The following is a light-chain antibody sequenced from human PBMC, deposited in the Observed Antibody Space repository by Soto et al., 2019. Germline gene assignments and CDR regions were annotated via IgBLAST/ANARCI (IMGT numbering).Light chain of an antibody. CDR3: KPYGGSPSIT. V-gene: IGKV3-20*01. Sequence: EIELTQSPGTLSLSPGERATLSCRASQSVSSSYLAWYQQKPGQAPRLLIYGASSRATGIPDRFSGGGSGTDFTLTISRLEPEDFAVYYCKPYGGSPSITFGQGTRLEI. J-gene: IGKJ5*01. CDR2: GAS. CDR1: QSVSSSY.